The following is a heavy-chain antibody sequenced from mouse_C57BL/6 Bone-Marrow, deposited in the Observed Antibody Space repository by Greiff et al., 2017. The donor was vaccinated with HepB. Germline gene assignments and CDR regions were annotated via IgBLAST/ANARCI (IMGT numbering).Heavy chain of an antibody. Sequence: EVKLMESGGGLVQPGGSLKLSCAASGFTFSDYYMYWVRQTPEKRLEWVAYISNGGGSTYYPDTVKGRFTISRDNAKNTLYLQMSRLKSADTAMYYCAIPPIYYYFMGDWGQGTSVTVSS. CDR1: GFTFSDYY. D-gene: IGHD2-4*01. CDR3: AIPPIYYYFMGD. J-gene: IGHJ4*01. CDR2: ISNGGGST. V-gene: IGHV5-12*01.